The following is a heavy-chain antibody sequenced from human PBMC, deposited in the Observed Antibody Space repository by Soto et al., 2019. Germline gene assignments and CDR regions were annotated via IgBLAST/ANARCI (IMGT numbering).Heavy chain of an antibody. CDR3: ASGWGGNGAAFAY. J-gene: IGHJ4*01. V-gene: IGHV3-7*05. Sequence: EVQLVESGGRLVQPGGSLRLSCAASGFTFNDYWMIWVRQAPGKGLEWVANIKQYGSEKFYVDSVKGRFTISRDNTKNSVYLQMNSLRAEDTAVYYCASGWGGNGAAFAYWGHGTLVTVSS. CDR2: IKQYGSEK. CDR1: GFTFNDYW. D-gene: IGHD5-12*01.